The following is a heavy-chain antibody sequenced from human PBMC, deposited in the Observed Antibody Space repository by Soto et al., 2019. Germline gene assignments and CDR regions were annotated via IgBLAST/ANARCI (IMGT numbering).Heavy chain of an antibody. V-gene: IGHV1-69*02. CDR1: GGTFSSYT. D-gene: IGHD2-15*01. CDR2: IIPILGIV. Sequence: QVQLVQSGAEVKKPGSSVKVSCKASGGTFSSYTISWVRQAPGQGLEWMGRIIPILGIVNYAQKFQGRVTITADKSTSTAYMELSSLRSEDTAVYYCARVEVSPRYCSGGSCSLGPFDSWGQGTLVTVSS. CDR3: ARVEVSPRYCSGGSCSLGPFDS. J-gene: IGHJ4*02.